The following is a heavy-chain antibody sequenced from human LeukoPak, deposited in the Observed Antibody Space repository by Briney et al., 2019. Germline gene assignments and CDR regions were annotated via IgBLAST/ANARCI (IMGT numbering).Heavy chain of an antibody. Sequence: SETLSLTCAVYGGSFSGYYWSWIRQPPGKGLEWIGEINHSGSTNYNPSLKSRVTMSVDTSKNQFSLKLSSVTAADTAVYYCARDIAVAGGERVDPWGQGTLVTVSS. V-gene: IGHV4-34*01. CDR3: ARDIAVAGGERVDP. J-gene: IGHJ5*02. CDR1: GGSFSGYY. CDR2: INHSGST. D-gene: IGHD6-19*01.